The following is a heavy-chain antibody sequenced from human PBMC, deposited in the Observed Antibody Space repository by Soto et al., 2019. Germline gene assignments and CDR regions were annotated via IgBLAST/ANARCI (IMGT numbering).Heavy chain of an antibody. Sequence: VQLVESGGGLIQPGGSLILSCAASGFTVNSNYMSWVRQAPGKGLEWVSIIYSGGSTYYTDSVKGRFTISRDNSKNTLSLQMNTLRVEDTAVYYCARGVAARQEGLDVWGQGTTVTVSS. D-gene: IGHD6-6*01. CDR2: IYSGGST. CDR3: ARGVAARQEGLDV. V-gene: IGHV3-53*01. CDR1: GFTVNSNY. J-gene: IGHJ6*02.